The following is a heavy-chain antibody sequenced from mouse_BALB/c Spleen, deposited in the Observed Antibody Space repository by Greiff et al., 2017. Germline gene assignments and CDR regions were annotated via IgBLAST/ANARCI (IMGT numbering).Heavy chain of an antibody. CDR3: ASGNYGGYFDV. D-gene: IGHD2-1*01. V-gene: IGHV14-3*02. Sequence: VQLKQSGPELVKPGASVKLSCTASGFNIKDTYMHWVKQRPEQGLEWIGRIDPANGNTKYDPKFQGKATITADTSSNTAYLQLSSLTSEDTAVYYCASGNYGGYFDVWGAGTTVTVSS. J-gene: IGHJ1*01. CDR1: GFNIKDTY. CDR2: IDPANGNT.